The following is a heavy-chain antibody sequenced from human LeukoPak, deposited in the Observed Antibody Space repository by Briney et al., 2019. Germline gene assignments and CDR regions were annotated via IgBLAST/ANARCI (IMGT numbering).Heavy chain of an antibody. CDR3: ARENSGSYREFDY. CDR1: GRSIRSYY. Sequence: SETLSLTCTVSGRSIRSYYWTWIRQPAGKGLEWIGRIYPSGSTNYNPSLKSRVTMSVDTSKNQFSLKLSSVTAADTAVYYSARENSGSYREFDYWGQGTLVTVSS. V-gene: IGHV4-4*07. J-gene: IGHJ4*02. D-gene: IGHD1-26*01. CDR2: IYPSGST.